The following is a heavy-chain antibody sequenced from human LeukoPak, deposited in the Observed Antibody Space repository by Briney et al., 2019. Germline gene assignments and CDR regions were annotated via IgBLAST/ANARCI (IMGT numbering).Heavy chain of an antibody. CDR2: ISWNSGSI. D-gene: IGHD3-10*01. CDR1: GFTFDDYA. V-gene: IGHV3-9*01. Sequence: PGRSLRLSCAASGFTFDDYAMHWVRQAPGKGLEWVSGISWNSGSIGYADSVKGRFTISRDNAKNSLYLQMNSLRAEDTAVYYCATGAAVRGVIGYWGQGTLVTVSS. CDR3: ATGAAVRGVIGY. J-gene: IGHJ4*02.